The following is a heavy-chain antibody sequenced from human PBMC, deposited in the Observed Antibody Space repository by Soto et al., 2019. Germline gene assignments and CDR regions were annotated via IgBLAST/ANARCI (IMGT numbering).Heavy chain of an antibody. Sequence: SETLSLTCTVAGGSVSSGSYYWSWIRQPPGKGLEWIGYIYYSGSTNYNPPLKSRVTISVDTSKNQFSLKLSSVTAADTAVYYCARSEGIDYGMDVWGQGTTVTVSS. J-gene: IGHJ6*02. CDR3: ARSEGIDYGMDV. D-gene: IGHD6-13*01. V-gene: IGHV4-61*01. CDR1: GGSVSSGSYY. CDR2: IYYSGST.